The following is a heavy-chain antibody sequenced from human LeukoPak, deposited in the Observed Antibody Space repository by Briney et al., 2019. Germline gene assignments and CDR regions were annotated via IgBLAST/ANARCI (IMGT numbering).Heavy chain of an antibody. CDR1: GFTFSSYS. J-gene: IGHJ4*02. D-gene: IGHD1-1*01. CDR2: ISSSSSTI. Sequence: GGSLRLSCSASGFTFSSYSMNWVRQAPGKGLEWISYISSSSSTIYYADSVKGRFTISRDNAKNSLYLQMNSLRAEDTAVCYCARGIWNDPYYWGQGTLVTVSS. CDR3: ARGIWNDPYY. V-gene: IGHV3-48*01.